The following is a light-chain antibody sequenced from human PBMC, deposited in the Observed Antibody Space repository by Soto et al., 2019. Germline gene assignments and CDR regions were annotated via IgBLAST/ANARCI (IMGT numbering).Light chain of an antibody. Sequence: EIVLTQSPGTLSLSPGERATLSCRASQSVSSSYLAWYQQKPGQAPRLLIYGASSRATGSPDRFCGSGSGTDFTLTISRREPEDFAVYYCQQYGSSPWTFGQGTKVEIK. V-gene: IGKV3-20*01. CDR2: GAS. J-gene: IGKJ1*01. CDR1: QSVSSSY. CDR3: QQYGSSPWT.